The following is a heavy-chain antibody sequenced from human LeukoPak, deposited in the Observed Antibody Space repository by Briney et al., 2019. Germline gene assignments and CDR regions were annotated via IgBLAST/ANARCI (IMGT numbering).Heavy chain of an antibody. J-gene: IGHJ4*02. CDR1: GFTFSSYG. D-gene: IGHD1-26*01. V-gene: IGHV3-30*18. CDR2: ISYDGSNK. Sequence: GRSLRLSCAASGFTFSSYGMHGVRQAPGKGLEWVAVISYDGSNKYYADSVKGRFTISRDNPKNKLYLQMNSLRAEDTAVYYCAKLATDYWGQGTLVTVSS. CDR3: AKLATDY.